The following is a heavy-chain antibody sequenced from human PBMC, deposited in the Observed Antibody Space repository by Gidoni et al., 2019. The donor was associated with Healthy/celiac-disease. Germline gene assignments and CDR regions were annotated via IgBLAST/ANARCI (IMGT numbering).Heavy chain of an antibody. Sequence: EVQLVESGGGLVQPGGSLRLSCAASGFPFSSYEMNWVRQAPGKGLEWLSYISSGGSTIYYADSVKGRFTISRDNAKNSLYLQMNSLRAEDTAVYYCARALPDGDWLSLYSDYWGQGTLVTVSS. CDR2: ISSGGSTI. J-gene: IGHJ4*02. D-gene: IGHD4-17*01. V-gene: IGHV3-48*03. CDR1: GFPFSSYE. CDR3: ARALPDGDWLSLYSDY.